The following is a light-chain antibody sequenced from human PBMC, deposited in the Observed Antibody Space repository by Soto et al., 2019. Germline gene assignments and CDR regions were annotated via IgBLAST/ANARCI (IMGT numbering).Light chain of an antibody. CDR2: SNN. CDR1: SSNIRSHT. V-gene: IGLV1-44*01. Sequence: QAVVTQPPSAPGTPGQRVIMSCSGSSSNIRSHTVNWYQQLPGTAPKLLIYSNNQRPSGVTDRFSGSKSGTSASLAISGLQSDDEADYYCAAWDDSLNGVAFGGGTKVTVL. J-gene: IGLJ3*02. CDR3: AAWDDSLNGVA.